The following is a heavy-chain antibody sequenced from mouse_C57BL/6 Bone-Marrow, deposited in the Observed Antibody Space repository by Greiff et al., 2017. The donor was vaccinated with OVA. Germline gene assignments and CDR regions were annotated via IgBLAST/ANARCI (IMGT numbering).Heavy chain of an antibody. D-gene: IGHD2-1*01. J-gene: IGHJ3*01. V-gene: IGHV1-18*01. CDR2: INPNNGGT. CDR3: ARLLWAWFAY. Sequence: EVQLQQSGPELVKPGASVKIPCKASGYTFTDYNMDWVKQSHGKSLEWIGDINPNNGGTIYNQKFKGKATLTVDKSSSTAYMELRSLTSEDTAVYYCARLLWAWFAYWGQGTLVTVSA. CDR1: GYTFTDYN.